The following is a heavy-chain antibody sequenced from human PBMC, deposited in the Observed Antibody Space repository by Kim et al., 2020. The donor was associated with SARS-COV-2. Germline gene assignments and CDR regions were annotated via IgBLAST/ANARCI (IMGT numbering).Heavy chain of an antibody. D-gene: IGHD3-22*01. CDR2: IIPIFGTA. CDR3: ARTTYYYDSSGPYHGSYFDY. CDR1: GGTFSSYA. V-gene: IGHV1-69*13. Sequence: SVKVSCKASGGTFSSYAISWVRQAPGQGLEWMGGIIPIFGTANYAQKFQGRVTITADESTSTAYMELSSLRSEDTAVYYCARTTYYYDSSGPYHGSYFDYWGQGTLVTISS. J-gene: IGHJ4*02.